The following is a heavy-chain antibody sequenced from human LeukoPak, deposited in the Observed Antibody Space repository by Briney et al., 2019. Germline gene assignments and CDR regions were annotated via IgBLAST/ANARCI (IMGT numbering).Heavy chain of an antibody. CDR3: AGVGFFGNWFDP. Sequence: ASVKVSCRASGNTSTNSNIHWVRQAPGEGLEWMGIINTGAGGTNYAQKFQGRVTMSSDTSTSTVYLELSSLRSEDTAVYYCAGVGFFGNWFDPWGQGTLVIVSS. J-gene: IGHJ5*02. V-gene: IGHV1-46*01. CDR2: INTGAGGT. D-gene: IGHD3-3*01. CDR1: GNTSTNSN.